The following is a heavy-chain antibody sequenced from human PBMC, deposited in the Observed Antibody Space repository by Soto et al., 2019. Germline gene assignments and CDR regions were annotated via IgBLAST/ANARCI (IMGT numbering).Heavy chain of an antibody. D-gene: IGHD5-12*01. V-gene: IGHV4-4*02. Sequence: SETLSLTCAVSGGSISSSNWWSWVRQPPGKGLEWIGEIYHSGSTNYNPSLKSRVTISVDKSKNQFSLKLSSVTAADTAVYYCARRGYSGYDPTYYYYGMDVWGQGTTVTVSS. CDR2: IYHSGST. CDR3: ARRGYSGYDPTYYYYGMDV. J-gene: IGHJ6*02. CDR1: GGSISSSNW.